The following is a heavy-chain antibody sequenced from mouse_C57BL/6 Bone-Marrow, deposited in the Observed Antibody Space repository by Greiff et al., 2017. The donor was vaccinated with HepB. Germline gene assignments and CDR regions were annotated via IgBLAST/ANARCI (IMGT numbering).Heavy chain of an antibody. D-gene: IGHD1-1*01. CDR1: GYTFTSYG. Sequence: VQLQESGAELARPGASVKLSCKASGYTFTSYGISWVKQRTGQGLEWIGEIYPRSGNTYYNEKFKGKATLTADKSSSTAYMELRSLTSEDSAVYFCARGKRLFYAMDYWGQGTSVTVSS. CDR3: ARGKRLFYAMDY. CDR2: IYPRSGNT. V-gene: IGHV1-81*01. J-gene: IGHJ4*01.